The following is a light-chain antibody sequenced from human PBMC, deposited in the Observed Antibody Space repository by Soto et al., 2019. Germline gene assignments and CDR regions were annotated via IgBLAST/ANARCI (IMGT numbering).Light chain of an antibody. CDR3: QQYNNWPPIT. CDR1: QSVSSN. V-gene: IGKV3-15*01. J-gene: IGKJ5*01. Sequence: ELVMTQSPATLSVSPGGRRTLSCRASQSVSSNLAWYQQKPGQAPRLXXYDTSTRATGIPARFSGSGSGTEFTLPISSLQSEDFAAYYCQQYNNWPPITFGQGTRLEIK. CDR2: DTS.